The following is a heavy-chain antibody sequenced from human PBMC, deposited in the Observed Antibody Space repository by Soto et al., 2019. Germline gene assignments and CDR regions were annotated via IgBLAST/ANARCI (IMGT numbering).Heavy chain of an antibody. CDR3: AKNPRYSRSYNWFDT. V-gene: IGHV3-23*01. J-gene: IGHJ5*02. CDR2: IGGSGGST. D-gene: IGHD6-13*01. CDR1: GFTFSGYA. Sequence: GGSLRLSCAASGFTFSGYAMSWVRQAPGKGLEWVSAIGGSGGSTYYADSVKGRFTISRHHSKNSPYLQMNRLRAEDTAVYYCAKNPRYSRSYNWFDTWGQGALVNVSS.